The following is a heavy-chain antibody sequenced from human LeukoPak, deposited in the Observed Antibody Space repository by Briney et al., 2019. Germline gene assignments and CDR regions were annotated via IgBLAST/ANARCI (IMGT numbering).Heavy chain of an antibody. CDR3: AKDLESTMYYFNS. V-gene: IGHV3-48*03. Sequence: PGGSLRLSCAASGFTFSSYEMNWVRQAPGKGLEWVSYISSRGSTIYYAESVKGRFTISRDNSKNTLYLQMNSLRAEDTAVYYCAKDLESTMYYFNSWGQGTLVTVSS. CDR2: ISSRGSTI. J-gene: IGHJ4*02. D-gene: IGHD3-10*02. CDR1: GFTFSSYE.